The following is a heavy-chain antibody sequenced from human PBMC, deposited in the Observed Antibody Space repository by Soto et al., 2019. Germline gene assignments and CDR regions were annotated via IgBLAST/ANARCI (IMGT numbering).Heavy chain of an antibody. Sequence: PSETLSLTCTVSGGSVSSGSYYWSWIRQPPGKGLEWIGYIYYSGSTNYNPSLKSRVTISVDTSKNQFSLKLSSVTAADTAVYYCARDDITIFGVDNYYYGMDVWGQGTTVTVSS. CDR1: GGSVSSGSYY. V-gene: IGHV4-61*01. J-gene: IGHJ6*02. D-gene: IGHD3-3*01. CDR2: IYYSGST. CDR3: ARDDITIFGVDNYYYGMDV.